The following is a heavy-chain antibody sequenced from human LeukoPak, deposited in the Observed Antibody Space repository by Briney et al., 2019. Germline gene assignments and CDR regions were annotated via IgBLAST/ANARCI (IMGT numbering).Heavy chain of an antibody. Sequence: ASVKVSCKASGYTFTSYGISWVRQAPGQGLEWMGWISAYNGNTNYAQKLKGGVTMTTDTPTSTAYMELRSLRSDDTAVYYCARDPWSIAARPGLFDYWGQGTLVTVSS. CDR3: ARDPWSIAARPGLFDY. CDR1: GYTFTSYG. D-gene: IGHD6-6*01. V-gene: IGHV1-18*01. J-gene: IGHJ4*02. CDR2: ISAYNGNT.